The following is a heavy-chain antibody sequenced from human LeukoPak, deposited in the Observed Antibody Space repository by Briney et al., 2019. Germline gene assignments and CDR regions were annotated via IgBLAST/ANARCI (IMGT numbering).Heavy chain of an antibody. CDR1: GFTFSNYW. CDR3: AREYSSSWYRFLFDY. Sequence: GGSLRLSCAASGFTFSNYWMSWVRQAPGKGLEWVANIKQDGSEKYYVDSVKGRFTISRDNAKNSLYLQMNSLRAEDTAVYYCAREYSSSWYRFLFDYWGQGTLVTVSS. D-gene: IGHD6-13*01. CDR2: IKQDGSEK. J-gene: IGHJ4*02. V-gene: IGHV3-7*01.